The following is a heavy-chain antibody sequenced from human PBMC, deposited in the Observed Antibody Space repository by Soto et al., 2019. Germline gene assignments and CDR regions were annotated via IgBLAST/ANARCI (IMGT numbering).Heavy chain of an antibody. CDR2: FDPEDGET. V-gene: IGHV1-24*01. J-gene: IGHJ4*02. D-gene: IGHD6-19*01. Sequence: ASVKVSCKVSGYTLTELSMHWVRQAPGKGLGWMGGFDPEDGETIYAQKFQGRVTMTEDTSTDTAYMELSSLRSEDTAVYYCATALAVAGQAYFDYWGQGTLVTVSS. CDR3: ATALAVAGQAYFDY. CDR1: GYTLTELS.